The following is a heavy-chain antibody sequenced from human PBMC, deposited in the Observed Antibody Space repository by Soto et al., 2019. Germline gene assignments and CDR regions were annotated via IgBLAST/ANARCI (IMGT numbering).Heavy chain of an antibody. CDR3: AKDEIDYGDYGYYYYYMDV. D-gene: IGHD4-17*01. CDR1: GFTFDDYA. Sequence: GGSLRLSCAASGFTFDDYAMHWVRQAPGKGLEWVSGISWNSGSIGYADSVKGRFTISRDNAKNSLYLQMNSLRAEDTALYYCAKDEIDYGDYGYYYYYMDVWGKGTTVTVS. V-gene: IGHV3-9*01. CDR2: ISWNSGSI. J-gene: IGHJ6*03.